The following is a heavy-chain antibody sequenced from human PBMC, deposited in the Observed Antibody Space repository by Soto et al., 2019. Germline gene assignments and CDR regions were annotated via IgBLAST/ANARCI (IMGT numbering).Heavy chain of an antibody. J-gene: IGHJ6*02. CDR3: AKDLRDIVVVPAADLYYCYGMDV. CDR2: ISYDGSNK. Sequence: PGGSLRLSCAASGFTFSSYGMHWVRQAPGKGLEWVAVISYDGSNKYYADSVKGRFTISRDNSKNTLYLQMNSLRAEDTAVYYCAKDLRDIVVVPAADLYYCYGMDVWGQGTTVTVSS. D-gene: IGHD2-2*01. CDR1: GFTFSSYG. V-gene: IGHV3-30*18.